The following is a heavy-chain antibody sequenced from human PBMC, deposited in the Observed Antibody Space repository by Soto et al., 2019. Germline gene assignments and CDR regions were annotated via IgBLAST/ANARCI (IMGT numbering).Heavy chain of an antibody. J-gene: IGHJ6*02. CDR3: ARVRVAAASDYYYGMDV. Sequence: ASVKVSCKASGYTFTGYYMHWVRQAPGQGLEWMGWINPNSGGTNYAQKFQGWVTMTRDTSISAAYMELSRLRSDDTAVYYCARVRVAAASDYYYGMDVWGQGTTVTVSS. V-gene: IGHV1-2*04. D-gene: IGHD3-10*01. CDR2: INPNSGGT. CDR1: GYTFTGYY.